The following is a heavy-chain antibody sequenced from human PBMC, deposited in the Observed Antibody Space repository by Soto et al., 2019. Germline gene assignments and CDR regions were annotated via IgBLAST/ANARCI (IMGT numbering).Heavy chain of an antibody. CDR3: ARLEGLATISYYFDY. V-gene: IGHV4-39*01. D-gene: IGHD3-9*01. CDR2: IYYRGNT. J-gene: IGHJ4*02. CDR1: GDSINSDNYY. Sequence: SETLSLTCSASGDSINSDNYYWGWIRQHPGKGLEWIGSIYYRGNTYYNPSLKTRVTISLDKSKSQFSLKLNSVTAADSAVYFCARLEGLATISYYFDYWGQGTLVTVSS.